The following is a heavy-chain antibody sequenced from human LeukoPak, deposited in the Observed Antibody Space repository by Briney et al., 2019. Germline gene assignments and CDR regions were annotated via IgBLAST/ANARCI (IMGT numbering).Heavy chain of an antibody. V-gene: IGHV4-59*08. J-gene: IGHJ4*02. CDR2: IYYSGST. CDR1: GGSISGYY. CDR3: VRLGNREFDS. D-gene: IGHD2/OR15-2a*01. Sequence: PSETLSLTCTVSGGSISGYYWSWIRQPPGKRLEWIGYIYYSGSTNYNPSLKSRVTISVDTSKNQFSLNLSSVTAADTAVYYCVRLGNREFDSWGQGTLVTVSS.